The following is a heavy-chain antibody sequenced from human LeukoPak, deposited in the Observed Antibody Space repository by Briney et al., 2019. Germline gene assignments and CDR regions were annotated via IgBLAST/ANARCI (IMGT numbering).Heavy chain of an antibody. Sequence: SETLSLTCAVYGGSFSGYYWSWIRQPPGKGLEWIGEINHSGSTNYNPSLKSRVTISVDTSKNQFSLKLSSVTAADTAVYYCARTRIAAAGLPLRYWGQGTLVTVSS. CDR2: INHSGST. D-gene: IGHD6-13*01. J-gene: IGHJ4*02. V-gene: IGHV4-34*01. CDR3: ARTRIAAAGLPLRY. CDR1: GGSFSGYY.